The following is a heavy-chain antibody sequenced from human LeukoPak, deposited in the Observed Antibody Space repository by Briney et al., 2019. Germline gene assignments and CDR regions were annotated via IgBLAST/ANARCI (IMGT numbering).Heavy chain of an antibody. CDR1: GGSISSYY. CDR3: ARDISSIVVVPAAPNDDY. V-gene: IGHV4-59*01. J-gene: IGHJ4*02. Sequence: SETLSLTCTVSGGSISSYYWSWIRQPPGKGLEWIGYIYYSGSTNYNPSLKSRVTISVDTSKNQFSLKLSSVTAEDTAVYYCARDISSIVVVPAAPNDDYWGQGTLVTVSS. CDR2: IYYSGST. D-gene: IGHD2-2*01.